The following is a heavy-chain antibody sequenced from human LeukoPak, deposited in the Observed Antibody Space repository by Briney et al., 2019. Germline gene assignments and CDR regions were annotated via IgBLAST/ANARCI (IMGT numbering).Heavy chain of an antibody. D-gene: IGHD3-10*01. V-gene: IGHV3-7*01. Sequence: PGGSLRLSCAASRFTFSSYWMSWVRQAPGKGLEWVVNIKQDGSEKYYVDSGKGRFTISRDNAKNSLYLQMNSLRAEDTAVYYCVRTRRGRITMVRGVPHYLDYWGQGTLVTVSS. J-gene: IGHJ4*02. CDR1: RFTFSSYW. CDR3: VRTRRGRITMVRGVPHYLDY. CDR2: IKQDGSEK.